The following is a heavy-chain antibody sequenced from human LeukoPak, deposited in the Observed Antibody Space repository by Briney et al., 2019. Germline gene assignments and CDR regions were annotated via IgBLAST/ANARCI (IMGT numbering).Heavy chain of an antibody. Sequence: GGSLRLSCAASGFTVSSNYMSWVRQAPGKGLEWVSVIYSGGSTYYADSVKGRFTISRDNSKNTLYLQMNSLRAEDTAVYYCASAFGWFGQNPLDYWGQGTLVTVSS. J-gene: IGHJ4*02. CDR1: GFTVSSNY. D-gene: IGHD3-10*01. CDR3: ASAFGWFGQNPLDY. CDR2: IYSGGST. V-gene: IGHV3-66*01.